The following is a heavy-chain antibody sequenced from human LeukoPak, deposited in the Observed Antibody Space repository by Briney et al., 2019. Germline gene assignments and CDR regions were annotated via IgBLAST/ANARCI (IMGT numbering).Heavy chain of an antibody. Sequence: SETLSLTCTVISSSSYYWGWIRQPPGKGLEWIGNIYYSGSTYYNPSLKSRVTISVDTSKNQFSLKRRSVTAADTALYYCARSTSATDAFDIWGQGTMVTVSS. J-gene: IGHJ3*02. CDR1: SSSSYY. CDR3: ARSTSATDAFDI. D-gene: IGHD1-26*01. CDR2: IYYSGST. V-gene: IGHV4-39*01.